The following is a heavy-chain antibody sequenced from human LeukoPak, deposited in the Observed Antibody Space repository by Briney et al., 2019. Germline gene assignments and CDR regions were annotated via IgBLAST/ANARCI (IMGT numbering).Heavy chain of an antibody. CDR2: IIPIFGTA. V-gene: IGHV1-69*13. CDR1: GGTFISYA. J-gene: IGHJ5*02. D-gene: IGHD2-2*01. Sequence: GASVKVSCKASGGTFISYAISWLRQAPGQGLEWMGGIIPIFGTANYAQKFQGRVTITADESTSTAYMELSSLRSEDTAVYYCAREGCSSTSCYYNWFDPWGQGTLVTVSS. CDR3: AREGCSSTSCYYNWFDP.